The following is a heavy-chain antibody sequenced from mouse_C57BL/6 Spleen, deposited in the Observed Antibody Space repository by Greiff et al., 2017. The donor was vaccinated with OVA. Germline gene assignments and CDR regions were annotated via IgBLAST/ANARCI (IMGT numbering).Heavy chain of an antibody. CDR1: GFTFSDYG. CDR3: ARWIITRGDVDV. CDR2: ISSGSSTI. V-gene: IGHV5-17*01. J-gene: IGHJ1*03. D-gene: IGHD1-1*01. Sequence: EVQRVESGGGLVKPGGSLKLSCAASGFTFSDYGMHWVRQAPGKGLEWVAYISSGSSTIYYADTVKGRFTISRDNAKNNLFLKMTRLRSEDTAMYYGARWIITRGDVDVWGTGTTVTVSS.